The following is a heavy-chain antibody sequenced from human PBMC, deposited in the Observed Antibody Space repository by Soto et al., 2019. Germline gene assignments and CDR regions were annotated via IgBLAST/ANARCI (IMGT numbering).Heavy chain of an antibody. CDR3: AKDIVPVSNGTAGDY. Sequence: PGGSLTLSCAASGFTFDDYTIHWVRQAPGKGLDEGSLISWDGGSTYYADSVKVRFTISRDNSKNSLYLQMNSLRTEDTALYYCAKDIVPVSNGTAGDYWGQGTLVTVSS. CDR1: GFTFDDYT. V-gene: IGHV3-43*01. CDR2: ISWDGGST. J-gene: IGHJ4*02. D-gene: IGHD1-1*01.